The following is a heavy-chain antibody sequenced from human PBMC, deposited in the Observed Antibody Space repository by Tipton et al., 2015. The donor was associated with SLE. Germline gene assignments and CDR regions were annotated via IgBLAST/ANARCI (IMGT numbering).Heavy chain of an antibody. V-gene: IGHV3-30*04. Sequence: SLRLSCAASGFSFSSYAMNWVRQAPGKGLEWVAIISYDGSNEYYADPVKGRFTISRDDFKNTLFLHMNSLRTEDTAVYYCARQPPYDQDFDYWGQGALVTVSS. CDR2: ISYDGSNE. CDR3: ARQPPYDQDFDY. CDR1: GFSFSSYA. D-gene: IGHD3-22*01. J-gene: IGHJ4*02.